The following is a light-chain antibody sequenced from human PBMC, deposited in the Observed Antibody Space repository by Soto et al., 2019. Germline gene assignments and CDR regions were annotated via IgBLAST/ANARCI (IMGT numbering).Light chain of an antibody. Sequence: QSALTQPRSVSGSPGQSVTISCTGTNSDVGTYNYVSWYQQHPGKAPKLIIYDVTKRPSGVPDRFSGSKSGNTASLIISGLQAADEAEYYCCCCSYAGSSSFRVLFGGGTKVNVL. CDR2: DVT. CDR3: CSYAGSSSFRVL. J-gene: IGLJ2*01. V-gene: IGLV2-11*01. CDR1: NSDVGTYNY.